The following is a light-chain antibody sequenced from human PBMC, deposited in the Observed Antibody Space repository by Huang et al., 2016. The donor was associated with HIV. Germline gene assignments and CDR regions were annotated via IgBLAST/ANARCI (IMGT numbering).Light chain of an antibody. CDR1: QSVLYTSNNKSH. Sequence: DIVLTQSPDSLAVSLGERATINCKSCQSVLYTSNNKSHLACYQQKPGQPPTLLIYWASTRESGVPDRFSGSGSGTDFTLTIRSLQAEDVAVYYCQQYYSTPLYTFGQGTKLEIK. V-gene: IGKV4-1*01. CDR3: QQYYSTPLYT. CDR2: WAS. J-gene: IGKJ2*01.